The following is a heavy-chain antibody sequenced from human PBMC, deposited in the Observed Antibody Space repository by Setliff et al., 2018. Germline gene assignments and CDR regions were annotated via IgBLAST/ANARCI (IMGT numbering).Heavy chain of an antibody. CDR1: GGYISNSYS. J-gene: IGHJ2*01. CDR2: VYYSGST. D-gene: IGHD6-19*01. V-gene: IGHV4-39*01. Sequence: PSETLSLTCTVSGGYISNSYSWGWIRQPPGKDPEWIGNVYYSGSTSYNPSLESRITISVDTSKNQFSLQLSSVTAADTAVYYCARRVAVAGGYFDLWGRGTLVTVPQ. CDR3: ARRVAVAGGYFDL.